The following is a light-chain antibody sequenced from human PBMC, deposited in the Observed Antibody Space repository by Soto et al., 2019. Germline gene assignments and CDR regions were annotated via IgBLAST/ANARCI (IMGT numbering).Light chain of an antibody. J-gene: IGKJ2*01. CDR3: QQYDDWPYT. Sequence: EIVMTQSPATLSVPPGERATLSCRASQNINNNLAWYQQKPRQAPRLLIYVITARATGIPARFSGSGSETEFTLTISSPQSEDVEVYYYQQYDDWPYTFGQGTKLEIK. V-gene: IGKV3-15*01. CDR1: QNINNN. CDR2: VIT.